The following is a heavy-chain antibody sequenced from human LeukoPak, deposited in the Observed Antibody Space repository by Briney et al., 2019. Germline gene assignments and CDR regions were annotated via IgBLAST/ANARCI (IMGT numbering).Heavy chain of an antibody. CDR1: GGTFSSYA. CDR3: ARGGGYCSGGSCYSYFDY. D-gene: IGHD2-15*01. J-gene: IGHJ4*02. CDR2: IIPIFGTA. V-gene: IGHV1-69*06. Sequence: PAASVNVSCKASGGTFSSYAISWVRQAPGQGLEWMGGIIPIFGTANYAQKFQGRVTITADRSTSTAYMELSSLRSEDTAVYYCARGGGYCSGGSCYSYFDYWGQGTLVTVSS.